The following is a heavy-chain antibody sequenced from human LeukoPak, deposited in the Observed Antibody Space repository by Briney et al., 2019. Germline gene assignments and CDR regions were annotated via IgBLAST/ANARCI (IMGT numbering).Heavy chain of an antibody. CDR3: AKVGVVPGLYYFHY. CDR2: ISGSGGST. Sequence: GGSVRLSCAASGFAFSRYAMSWVLQAPGKGLEWVSAISGSGGSTYYADSVKGRFTISRDNSKNTLYLQMNSLRAEDTAVYYCAKVGVVPGLYYFHYWGQGTLATVSS. J-gene: IGHJ4*02. D-gene: IGHD2-2*01. CDR1: GFAFSRYA. V-gene: IGHV3-23*01.